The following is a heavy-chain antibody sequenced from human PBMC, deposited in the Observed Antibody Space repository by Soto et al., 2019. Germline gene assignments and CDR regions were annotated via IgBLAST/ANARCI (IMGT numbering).Heavy chain of an antibody. J-gene: IGHJ4*02. D-gene: IGHD3-10*01. CDR3: ERESGGSLTLWLMFDF. V-gene: IGHV1-18*01. CDR1: GYNFTRYG. CDR2: ISAYSGDT. Sequence: QVQLVQSAAEVKPPGASVKVSCKASGYNFTRYGFSWVRQAPGQGLEWMGWISAYSGDTNYAQKFQGRGSTTTDTTTSREYMELRSMRSDDTAVYYCERESGGSLTLWLMFDFWGQGTLVTVSS.